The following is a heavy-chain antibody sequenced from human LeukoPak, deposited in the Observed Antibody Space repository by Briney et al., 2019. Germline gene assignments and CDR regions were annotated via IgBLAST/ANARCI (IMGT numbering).Heavy chain of an antibody. CDR1: GGSISSSSDS. Sequence: PSETLSLTCTVSGGSISSSSDSWGWIRQPPGKGLEWIGSMYYSGSTYYNPSLKSRVTISVDTSKNQFTLKLTPVTAAATAVYYSARRDGQVASDFDYWGKGTLVTVSS. CDR3: ARRDGQVASDFDY. J-gene: IGHJ4*02. V-gene: IGHV4-39*01. CDR2: MYYSGST. D-gene: IGHD6-6*01.